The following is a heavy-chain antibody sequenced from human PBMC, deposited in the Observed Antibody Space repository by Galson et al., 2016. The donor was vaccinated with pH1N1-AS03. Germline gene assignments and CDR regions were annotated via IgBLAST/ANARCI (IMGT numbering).Heavy chain of an antibody. CDR2: INPGGPPP. Sequence: SVKVSCKASGFTLTKHYIHWLRQAPGQGLQWMGIINPGGPPPKYAEKFQGRVIMTTDTSTSTAYMELRSLNSDDTAVYYCSRDELGVGIVPAGTKTFEYWGQGTLVIVSS. D-gene: IGHD6-13*01. J-gene: IGHJ4*02. V-gene: IGHV1-46*01. CDR1: GFTLTKHY. CDR3: SRDELGVGIVPAGTKTFEY.